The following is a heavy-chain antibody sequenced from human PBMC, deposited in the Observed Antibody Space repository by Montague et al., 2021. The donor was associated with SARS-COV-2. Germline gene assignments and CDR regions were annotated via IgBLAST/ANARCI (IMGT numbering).Heavy chain of an antibody. V-gene: IGHV6-1*01. CDR2: PYYRNQWYE. D-gene: IGHD2-2*01. CDR1: GDSVSRIRGG. CDR3: ARGAYHDLYYYYHGMDV. Sequence: CAISGDSVSRIRGGWEWIRQEPPTGLECVGRPYYRNQWYEDYAVSVKGRITIKPDTSKNQFSLHLESVSPDDTALYHCARGAYHDLYYYYHGMDVWGRGTTVSVSS. J-gene: IGHJ6*02.